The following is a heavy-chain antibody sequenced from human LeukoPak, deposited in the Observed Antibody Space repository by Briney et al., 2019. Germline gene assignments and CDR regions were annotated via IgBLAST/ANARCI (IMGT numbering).Heavy chain of an antibody. Sequence: SETLSLTCTVSGGSISSYYWSWIRQPAGKGLEWIGRIYTSRSTNYNPSLKSRVTMSVDTSKNQFSLKLSSVTAADTAVYYCAREADYDFWSGRIRYYYYMDVWGKGTTVTVSS. J-gene: IGHJ6*03. CDR3: AREADYDFWSGRIRYYYYMDV. V-gene: IGHV4-4*07. CDR1: GGSISSYY. CDR2: IYTSRST. D-gene: IGHD3-3*01.